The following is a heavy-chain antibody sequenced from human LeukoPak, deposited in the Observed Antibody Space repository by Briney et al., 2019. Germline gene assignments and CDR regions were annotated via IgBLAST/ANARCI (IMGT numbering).Heavy chain of an antibody. CDR3: AREGDGYSYGSADAFDI. CDR2: ISWDGGST. J-gene: IGHJ3*02. CDR1: GFTFDDYT. Sequence: GGSLRLSCAASGFTFDDYTMHWVRQAPGKGLEWVSLISWDGGSTYYADSVKGRFTISRDNAKNSLYLQMNSLRAEDTAVYYCAREGDGYSYGSADAFDIWGQGTMVTVSS. V-gene: IGHV3-43*01. D-gene: IGHD5-18*01.